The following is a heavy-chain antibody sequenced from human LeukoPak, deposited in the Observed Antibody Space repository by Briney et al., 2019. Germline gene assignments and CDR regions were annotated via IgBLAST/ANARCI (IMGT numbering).Heavy chain of an antibody. Sequence: ASVKVSCKASGYSFTRYGISWVREAPGRGLEWVGYISAYDGETRYAQKFQGRVTLPTDTSTGTVYMEMRRLRSDDTAVYYCARGGKNYCDLWGQGTLVTVSS. CDR1: GYSFTRYG. J-gene: IGHJ4*02. V-gene: IGHV1-18*01. CDR3: ARGGKNYCDL. CDR2: ISAYDGET. D-gene: IGHD1-26*01.